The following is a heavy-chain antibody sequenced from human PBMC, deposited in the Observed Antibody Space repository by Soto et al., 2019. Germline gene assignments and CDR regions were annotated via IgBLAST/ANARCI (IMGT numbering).Heavy chain of an antibody. CDR3: VKENTPEMTRGWFGP. Sequence: SETLSLTRRVSVDSTSSYCWGWVRQTAGKGLEWIGRMYTTGTTNYNPSLKSRVTMSIDTSKRQSSLKLSSVTAADTAVYDCVKENTPEMTRGWFGPWGRGPLVPVS. V-gene: IGHV4-4*07. CDR2: MYTTGTT. CDR1: VDSTSSYC. J-gene: IGHJ5*02.